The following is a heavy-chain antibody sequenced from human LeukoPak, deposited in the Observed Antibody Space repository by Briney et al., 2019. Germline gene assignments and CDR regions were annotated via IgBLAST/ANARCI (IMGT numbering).Heavy chain of an antibody. J-gene: IGHJ4*02. CDR3: ARADYDYVWGSYRSTYYLDY. Sequence: ASVNVSCKASGYTFTGYYMHWVRQAPGQGLEWMGWINPNSGGTNYAQKFQGRVTLTRDTSISTAYMEMRSLRTDDTAVYYCARADYDYVWGSYRSTYYLDYWGQGTLVTVSS. CDR1: GYTFTGYY. V-gene: IGHV1-2*02. D-gene: IGHD3-16*02. CDR2: INPNSGGT.